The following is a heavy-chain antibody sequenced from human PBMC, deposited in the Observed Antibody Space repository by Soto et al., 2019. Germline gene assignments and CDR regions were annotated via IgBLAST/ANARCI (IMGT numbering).Heavy chain of an antibody. CDR3: ASALNRLFDY. Sequence: GGSLRLSCAASGFTFDDYAMHWVRQAPGKGLEWVSGISWNSGSIGYADSVKGRFTISRDNAKNSLYLQMNSLRAEDTAVYYCASALNRLFDYWGQGTLVTVSS. J-gene: IGHJ4*02. CDR2: ISWNSGSI. CDR1: GFTFDDYA. V-gene: IGHV3-9*01.